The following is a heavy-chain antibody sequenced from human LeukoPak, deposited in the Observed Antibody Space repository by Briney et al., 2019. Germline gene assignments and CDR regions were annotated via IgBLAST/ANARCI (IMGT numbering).Heavy chain of an antibody. CDR2: ISGGGGST. D-gene: IGHD4-11*01. V-gene: IGHV3-23*01. CDR1: GFTFNNYA. CDR3: AKAGGSLQSSNSDY. J-gene: IGHJ4*02. Sequence: GGSLRLACAASGFTFNNYAMSWVRQAPGKGLEWVSAISGGGGSTYYADSVKGRFTISRDNSKNTLYLQMNSLRAEDTAVYYCAKAGGSLQSSNSDYWGQGTLVTVSS.